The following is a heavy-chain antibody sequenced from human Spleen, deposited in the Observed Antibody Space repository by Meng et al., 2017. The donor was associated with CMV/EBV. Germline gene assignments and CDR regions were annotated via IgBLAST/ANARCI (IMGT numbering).Heavy chain of an antibody. CDR3: AKASVGGTGDYFDY. J-gene: IGHJ4*02. V-gene: IGHV3-73*01. D-gene: IGHD6-19*01. CDR2: IRSKPNNYAT. CDR1: GFTFSDSA. Sequence: GESLKISCAASGFTFSDSAVHWVRQASGKGLEWVGRIRSKPNNYATAYAASVKGRFTISRDNSKNTLYLQMNSLRAEDTAVYYCAKASVGGTGDYFDYWGQGTLVTVSS.